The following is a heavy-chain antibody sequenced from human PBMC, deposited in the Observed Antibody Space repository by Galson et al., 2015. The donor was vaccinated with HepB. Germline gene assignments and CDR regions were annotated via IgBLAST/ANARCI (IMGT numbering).Heavy chain of an antibody. CDR3: ARDSSRLRIAVAGTDYFDY. Sequence: SLRLSCAASGFTFSSYAMHWVRQAPGKGLEWVAVISYDGSNKYYADSVKGRFTISRDNSKNTLYLQMNSLRAEDTAVYYCARDSSRLRIAVAGTDYFDYWGQGTLVTVSS. D-gene: IGHD6-19*01. CDR1: GFTFSSYA. CDR2: ISYDGSNK. J-gene: IGHJ4*02. V-gene: IGHV3-30-3*01.